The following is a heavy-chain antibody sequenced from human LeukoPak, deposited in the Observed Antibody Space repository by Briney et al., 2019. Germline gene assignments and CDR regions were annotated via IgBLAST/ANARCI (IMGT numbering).Heavy chain of an antibody. CDR2: FDPEDGEI. J-gene: IGHJ4*02. V-gene: IGHV1-24*01. CDR1: GYTLTELS. Sequence: ASVKVSCKVSGYTLTELSMHCLRQAAGKRLEWMGGFDPEDGEIIYAQKFQGRVTMTEDTSTDTAYMELSGLRSVDTAVYCCSTYGSGSFFDYWGQGTLVTVSS. D-gene: IGHD3-10*01. CDR3: STYGSGSFFDY.